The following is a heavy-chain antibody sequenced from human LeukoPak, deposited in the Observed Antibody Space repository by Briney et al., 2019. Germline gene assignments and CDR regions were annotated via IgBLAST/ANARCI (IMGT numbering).Heavy chain of an antibody. CDR3: ARVMTWRSSWGAFDI. Sequence: GASVKVSCKASGYTFTSYYMHWVRQAPGQGLEWMGIINPSGGSTSYAQKFQGRVTMTRDTSTSTVYMELSSLRSEDTAVYYCARVMTWRSSWGAFDIWGQGTMVTVSS. CDR1: GYTFTSYY. V-gene: IGHV1-46*01. D-gene: IGHD2-2*01. CDR2: INPSGGST. J-gene: IGHJ3*02.